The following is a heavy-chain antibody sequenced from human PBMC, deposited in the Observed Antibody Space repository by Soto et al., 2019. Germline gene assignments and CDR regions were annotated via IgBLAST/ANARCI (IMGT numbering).Heavy chain of an antibody. CDR3: AGVPSSLTRFDF. CDR2: ISYDGSTK. J-gene: IGHJ4*02. CDR1: GFTFSSYA. Sequence: PGGSLRLSCAASGFTFSSYAMHWVRQAPGKGLEWVAGISYDGSTKYYADSVKGRFTISRDNSKNTLYLQMNSLRAEATAVYYCAGVPSSLTRFDFWGQGTLVTVSS. D-gene: IGHD2-2*01. V-gene: IGHV3-30-3*01.